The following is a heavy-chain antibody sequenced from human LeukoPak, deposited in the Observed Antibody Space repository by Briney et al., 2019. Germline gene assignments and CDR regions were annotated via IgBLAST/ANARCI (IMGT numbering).Heavy chain of an antibody. CDR3: AREKSTVTTGLGY. V-gene: IGHV3-30*04. Sequence: GGSLRLSCAASGFTFSSYAMHWVRQAPGKGLEWVAVISYDGSNKYYADSVKGRFTISRDNSKNTLYLQMNSLRAEDTAVYYCAREKSTVTTGLGYWGQGTLVTVSS. CDR1: GFTFSSYA. J-gene: IGHJ4*02. CDR2: ISYDGSNK. D-gene: IGHD4-17*01.